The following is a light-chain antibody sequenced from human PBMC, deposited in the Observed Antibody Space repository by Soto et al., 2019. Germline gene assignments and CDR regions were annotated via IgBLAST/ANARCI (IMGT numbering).Light chain of an antibody. V-gene: IGLV2-8*01. Sequence: QSVLTQPPSASGSPGQSVTISCTGTSSDVGGYNYVSWYQQHPGKAPKLMIYEVSKRPSGVPDRFSGSNSGNTACLTGSGLQAEDEADYYCSAYAGSNNPYVFGPGTKRTVL. J-gene: IGLJ1*01. CDR1: SSDVGGYNY. CDR2: EVS. CDR3: SAYAGSNNPYV.